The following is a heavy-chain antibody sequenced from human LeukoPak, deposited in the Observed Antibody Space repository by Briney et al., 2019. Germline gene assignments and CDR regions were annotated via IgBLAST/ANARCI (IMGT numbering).Heavy chain of an antibody. CDR3: ARGSATAMVSLDY. CDR1: GFTFSSYD. Sequence: PGGSLRLSCAASGFTFSSYDMHWVRQATGKGLEWVSAIGTAGDTYYPGSGKGRFTISRENAKNSLYLQMNSLRAEDTAVYYCARGSATAMVSLDYWGQGTLVTVSS. J-gene: IGHJ4*02. CDR2: IGTAGDT. D-gene: IGHD5-18*01. V-gene: IGHV3-13*01.